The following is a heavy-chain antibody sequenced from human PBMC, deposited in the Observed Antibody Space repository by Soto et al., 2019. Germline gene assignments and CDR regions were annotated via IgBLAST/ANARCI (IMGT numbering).Heavy chain of an antibody. D-gene: IGHD6-13*01. J-gene: IGHJ4*02. CDR2: VWYDGRKK. CDR3: ATEPVESIWRIGSWGIDN. Sequence: QVHLVESGGGVVQPGRSLRLSCATSGFTFTNYVMHWVRQTPGKGLEWVANVWYDGRKKLYADLAKGRFTISRDNSENTVSLQMNSLRVEDTAIYYCATEPVESIWRIGSWGIDNWGQGTLVTVSS. V-gene: IGHV3-33*03. CDR1: GFTFTNYV.